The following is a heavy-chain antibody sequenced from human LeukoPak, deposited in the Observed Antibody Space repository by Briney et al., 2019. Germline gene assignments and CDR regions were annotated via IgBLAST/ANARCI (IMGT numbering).Heavy chain of an antibody. D-gene: IGHD3-10*01. CDR1: GGTFSSYA. CDR2: IIPIFGTA. CDR3: ARGFGEGAFDI. Sequence: EASVKVSCKASGGTFSSYAISWVRQAPGQGLEWMGGIIPIFGTANYAQKFQGRVTITADKSTSTAYMELSSLRSEDTAVYYCARGFGEGAFDIWGQGTMVTVSS. J-gene: IGHJ3*02. V-gene: IGHV1-69*06.